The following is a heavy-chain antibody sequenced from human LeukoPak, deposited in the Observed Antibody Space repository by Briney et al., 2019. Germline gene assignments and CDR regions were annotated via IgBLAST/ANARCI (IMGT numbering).Heavy chain of an antibody. Sequence: GASVRVSCKASGYTFTGYDINWVRQATGQGLEWMGWMNPNTGDTGYAQKFQGRVTMTRNSSMDTAYMELSGLRSEDTAVYYCTRGSLSGSSRDYWGQGTLLTVSS. CDR2: MNPNTGDT. V-gene: IGHV1-8*01. J-gene: IGHJ4*02. CDR3: TRGSLSGSSRDY. D-gene: IGHD1-26*01. CDR1: GYTFTGYD.